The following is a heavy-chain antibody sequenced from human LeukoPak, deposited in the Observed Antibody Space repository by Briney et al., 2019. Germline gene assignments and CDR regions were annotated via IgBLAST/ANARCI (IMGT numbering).Heavy chain of an antibody. Sequence: GGSLRLSRAASGFTFSSYWMSWVRQAPGKGLEWVANIKQDGSEKYYVDSVKGRFTISRDDAKNSLYLQMTSLRAEDTAVYYCARDLSAQVVPSAYLDYWGQGTLVTVSS. CDR3: ARDLSAQVVPSAYLDY. CDR2: IKQDGSEK. J-gene: IGHJ4*02. V-gene: IGHV3-7*01. CDR1: GFTFSSYW. D-gene: IGHD2-2*01.